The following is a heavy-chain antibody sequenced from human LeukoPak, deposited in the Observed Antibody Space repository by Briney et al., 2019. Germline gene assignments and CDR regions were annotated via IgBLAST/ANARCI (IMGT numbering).Heavy chain of an antibody. D-gene: IGHD5-12*01. Sequence: PSETLSLTCTVSGGSITSYYWTWIRQPPGKGLEWIGFIYGDGSTKYNPSLKSRVTMSVDTSKNQFSLKLSSVTAADTAVYYCARGGYSGYAKNWGQGTLVTVSS. CDR1: GGSITSYY. J-gene: IGHJ4*02. V-gene: IGHV4-59*12. CDR2: IYGDGST. CDR3: ARGGYSGYAKN.